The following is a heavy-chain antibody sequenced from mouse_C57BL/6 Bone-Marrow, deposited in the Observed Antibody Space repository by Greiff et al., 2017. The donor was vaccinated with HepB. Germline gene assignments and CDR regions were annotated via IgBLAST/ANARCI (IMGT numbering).Heavy chain of an antibody. J-gene: IGHJ1*03. Sequence: QVQLQQPGAELVKPGASVKLSCKASGYTFTSYWMHWVKQRPGQGLEWIGMIHPNSGSTNYNEKFKSKATLTVDKSSSTAYMQLSSLTSEDSAVYYCARRGLRPPYFDVWGTGTTVTVSS. V-gene: IGHV1-64*01. CDR1: GYTFTSYW. CDR3: ARRGLRPPYFDV. D-gene: IGHD1-2*01. CDR2: IHPNSGST.